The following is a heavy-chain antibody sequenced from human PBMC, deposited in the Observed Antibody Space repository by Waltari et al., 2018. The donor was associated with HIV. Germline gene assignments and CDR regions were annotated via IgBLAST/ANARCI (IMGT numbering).Heavy chain of an antibody. CDR3: ARTSDEYSSSVITEAGWFDP. CDR1: GGSISSSNW. J-gene: IGHJ5*02. V-gene: IGHV4-4*02. D-gene: IGHD6-6*01. CDR2: IYHSGST. Sequence: QVQLQESGPGLVKPSGTLSLTCAVSGGSISSSNWWSWVRQPPGKGLEWIGEIYHSGSTNYNPSLKSRVTISVDKSKNQFSLKLSSVTAADTAVYYCARTSDEYSSSVITEAGWFDPWGQGTLVTVSS.